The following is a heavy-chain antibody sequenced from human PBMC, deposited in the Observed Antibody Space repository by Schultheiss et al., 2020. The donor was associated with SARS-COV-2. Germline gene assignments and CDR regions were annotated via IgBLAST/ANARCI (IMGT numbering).Heavy chain of an antibody. CDR3: ARSCSGGSCYRRNWFDP. D-gene: IGHD2-15*01. CDR1: RDSVISATYC. V-gene: IGHV4-61*01. J-gene: IGHJ5*02. Sequence: SETLSLTCAVSRDSVISATYCWSWIRQPPGKGLEWIGYICHNGGAKYNASLKSRVTISLDTATNQFSLRVSSVTAADTAVYFCARSCSGGSCYRRNWFDPWGQGTLVTVSS. CDR2: ICHNGGA.